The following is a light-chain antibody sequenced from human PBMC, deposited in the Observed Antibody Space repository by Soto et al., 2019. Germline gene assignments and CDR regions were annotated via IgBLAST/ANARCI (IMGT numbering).Light chain of an antibody. Sequence: QSALSRPASVSGSPGQSITISCTGSSSDVGGCNYVSWYQQHPGKAPKLMIYEVSNRPSGVSNRFSGSKSGDTASLTISGLQAEDEADYYCSSCTSSSSVVFGRGTKVTVL. V-gene: IGLV2-14*01. J-gene: IGLJ2*01. CDR2: EVS. CDR1: SSDVGGCNY. CDR3: SSCTSSSSVV.